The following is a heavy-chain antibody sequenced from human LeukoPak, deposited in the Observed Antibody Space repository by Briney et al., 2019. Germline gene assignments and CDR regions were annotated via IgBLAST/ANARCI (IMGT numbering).Heavy chain of an antibody. CDR3: AKEPTYSSTWYGIDY. Sequence: GGSLRLSCAAPGFTFSRYAMSWVRQAPGKGLEWVSAISGSGDSTFYADSVKGRFTISRDISKNTLYLQMNSLRAEDTAVYYCAKEPTYSSTWYGIDYWGQGTLVTVSS. CDR2: ISGSGDST. D-gene: IGHD6-13*01. J-gene: IGHJ4*02. V-gene: IGHV3-23*01. CDR1: GFTFSRYA.